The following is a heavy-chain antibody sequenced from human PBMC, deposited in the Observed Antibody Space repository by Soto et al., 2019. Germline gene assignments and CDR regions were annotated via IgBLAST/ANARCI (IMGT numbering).Heavy chain of an antibody. D-gene: IGHD2-15*01. V-gene: IGHV2-5*02. Sequence: QITLKESGPTLVKPTQTLTLTCTLSGFSLSTSGVGVGWIRQPPGKALEWLALIYWDDDKRYSPSLKSRLTITKDTSNNQVVFTMTNMDPVDTATYYCARPLGYCSGGSCSWFDPWGQGTLVTVSS. CDR3: ARPLGYCSGGSCSWFDP. CDR1: GFSLSTSGVG. J-gene: IGHJ5*02. CDR2: IYWDDDK.